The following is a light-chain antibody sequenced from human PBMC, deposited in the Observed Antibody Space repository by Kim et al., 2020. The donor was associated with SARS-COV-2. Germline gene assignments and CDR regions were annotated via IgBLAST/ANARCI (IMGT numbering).Light chain of an antibody. J-gene: IGKJ1*01. V-gene: IGKV3-20*01. CDR2: GAS. Sequence: DIVLPQSPGTLSLSPGERATLSCRASQSVSSSYLAWYQQKPGQAPRLLIYGASSRATGIPDRFSGSGSGTDFTLTISRLEPEDFAVYYCQQYGSSPQTFGQGTKVDIK. CDR1: QSVSSSY. CDR3: QQYGSSPQT.